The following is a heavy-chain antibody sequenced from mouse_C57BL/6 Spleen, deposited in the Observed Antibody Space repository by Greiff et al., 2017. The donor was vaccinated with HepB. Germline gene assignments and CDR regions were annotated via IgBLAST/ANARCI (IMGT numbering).Heavy chain of an antibody. D-gene: IGHD2-4*01. CDR1: GYTFTSYW. CDR2: INPSSGYT. CDR3: ARWCFYYDYDGGYAMDY. V-gene: IGHV1-7*01. J-gene: IGHJ4*01. Sequence: VQLQQSGAELAKPGASVKLSCKASGYTFTSYWMHWVKQRPGQGLEWIGYINPSSGYTKYNQKFKDKATLTADKSSSTAYMQLSSLTYEDSAVYYCARWCFYYDYDGGYAMDYWGQGTSVTVSS.